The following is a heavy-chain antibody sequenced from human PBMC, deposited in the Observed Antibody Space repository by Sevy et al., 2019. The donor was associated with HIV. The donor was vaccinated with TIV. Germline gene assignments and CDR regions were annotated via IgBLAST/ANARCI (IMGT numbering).Heavy chain of an antibody. CDR1: AFTFSSYD. CDR2: IGLSGDT. V-gene: IGHV3-13*01. D-gene: IGHD6-13*01. CDR3: ARETAADAFDV. Sequence: GGSLRLSCAATAFTFSSYDMHWVRQVAGKGLEWVSSIGLSGDTYFAGSVKGRFTISRENVKNYLYLRMSSLRAGDTAVYYCARETAADAFDVWGQGTFVTISS. J-gene: IGHJ3*01.